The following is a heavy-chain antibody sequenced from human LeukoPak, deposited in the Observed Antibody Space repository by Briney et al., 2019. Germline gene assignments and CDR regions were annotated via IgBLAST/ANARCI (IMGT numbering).Heavy chain of an antibody. CDR3: ARDYYGDKNPS. Sequence: SETLPLTCTVSGGSISSYYWSWIRQPPGKGLEWIGYIYYSGSTNYNPSLKSRVTISVDTSKNQFSLKLSSVTAADTAVYYCARDYYGDKNPSWGQGTLVTVSS. V-gene: IGHV4-59*01. CDR1: GGSISSYY. CDR2: IYYSGST. J-gene: IGHJ5*02. D-gene: IGHD4-17*01.